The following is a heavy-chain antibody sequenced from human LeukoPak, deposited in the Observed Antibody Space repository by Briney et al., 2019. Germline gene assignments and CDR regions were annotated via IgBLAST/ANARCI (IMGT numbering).Heavy chain of an antibody. D-gene: IGHD5-18*01. CDR2: INPNSGGT. V-gene: IGHV1-2*02. Sequence: ASVKVSCKASGYTFTDYYMHWVRQAPGQGLEWMGWINPNSGGTSYAQKFQGRVTMTRDTSISTAYMELSRLTSDDTAVYYCAREPVDTPMVTSFDYWGQGTLVTVSS. CDR1: GYTFTDYY. J-gene: IGHJ4*02. CDR3: AREPVDTPMVTSFDY.